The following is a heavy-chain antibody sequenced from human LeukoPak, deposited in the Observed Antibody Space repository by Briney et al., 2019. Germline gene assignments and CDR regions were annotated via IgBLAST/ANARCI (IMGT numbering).Heavy chain of an antibody. D-gene: IGHD4-17*01. CDR1: GFTFSSYA. J-gene: IGHJ4*02. CDR2: ISYDGSNK. CDR3: ARDNSTDYGFDY. V-gene: IGHV3-30-3*01. Sequence: GGSLRLSCAASGFTFSSYAMSWVRQAPGKGLEWVAVISYDGSNKYYADSVKGRFTISRDNSKNTLYLQMNSLRAEDTAVYYCARDNSTDYGFDYWGQGTLVTVSS.